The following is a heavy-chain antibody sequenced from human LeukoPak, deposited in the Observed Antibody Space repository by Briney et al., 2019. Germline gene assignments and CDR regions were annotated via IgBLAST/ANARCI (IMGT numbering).Heavy chain of an antibody. CDR3: ARAGRYCGGDCYDAFDI. V-gene: IGHV3-21*01. Sequence: TAGGSLRLSCAASGFTFSSYSMNWVRQAPGKGLEWVSSISSSSSYIYYADSVKGRFTISRDNAKNSLYLQMNSLRAEDTAVYYCARAGRYCGGDCYDAFDIWGQGTMVTVSS. CDR1: GFTFSSYS. CDR2: ISSSSSYI. J-gene: IGHJ3*02. D-gene: IGHD2-21*02.